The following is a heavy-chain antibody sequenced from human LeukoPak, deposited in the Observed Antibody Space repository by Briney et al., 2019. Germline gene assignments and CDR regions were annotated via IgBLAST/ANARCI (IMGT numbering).Heavy chain of an antibody. V-gene: IGHV1-46*01. D-gene: IGHD1-26*01. CDR3: ARDNSVGDIAWWFDP. J-gene: IGHJ5*02. CDR1: GYTFTSYY. Sequence: ASVKVSCKASGYTFTSYYMHWVRQAPGQGLEWMGIINPSGGSTSYAQKFQGRVTISVDTSKNQFSLKLSSVTAADTAVYYCARDNSVGDIAWWFDPWGQGTLVTVSS. CDR2: INPSGGST.